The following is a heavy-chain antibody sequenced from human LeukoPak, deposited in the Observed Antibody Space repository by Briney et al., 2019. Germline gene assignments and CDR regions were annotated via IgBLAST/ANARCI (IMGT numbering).Heavy chain of an antibody. CDR1: GFTFSSYW. CDR2: INSDGSST. V-gene: IGHV3-74*01. CDR3: AREGNYYGSGSYYPGYYMDV. Sequence: GGSLRLSCAASGFTFSSYWVHWVRQAPGKGLVWVSRINSDGSSTSYADSVKGRFTISRDNAKNTLYLQMNSLRAEDTAVYYCAREGNYYGSGSYYPGYYMDVWGKGTTVTVSS. D-gene: IGHD3-10*01. J-gene: IGHJ6*03.